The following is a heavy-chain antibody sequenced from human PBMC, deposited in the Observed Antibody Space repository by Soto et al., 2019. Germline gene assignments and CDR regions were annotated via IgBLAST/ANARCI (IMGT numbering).Heavy chain of an antibody. J-gene: IGHJ5*01. CDR2: ISSGSSYI. CDR3: ARDILSGGAYPDS. V-gene: IGHV3-21*01. CDR1: GFTFSGYT. Sequence: GVLRLSCAASGFTFSGYTMNWVRQAPGKGLEWISSISSGSSYIYYAGSVKGRFTISRDNARNSLFLEMKSLRADDTAVYYCARDILSGGAYPDSWGQGTKVTVS. D-gene: IGHD3-10*01.